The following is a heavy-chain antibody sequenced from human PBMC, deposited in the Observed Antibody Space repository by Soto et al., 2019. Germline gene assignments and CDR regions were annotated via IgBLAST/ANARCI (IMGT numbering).Heavy chain of an antibody. Sequence: GGSLRLSCATSGFTFSSYSMNWVRQAPGKGLEWVSYISSSSSTIYYADSVKGRFTISRDNAKNSLYLQMNSLRAEDTAVYYCARVPLLSTTFAAYYFDYWGQGTLVTVYS. CDR1: GFTFSSYS. CDR2: ISSSSSTI. CDR3: ARVPLLSTTFAAYYFDY. J-gene: IGHJ4*02. V-gene: IGHV3-48*01. D-gene: IGHD3-16*01.